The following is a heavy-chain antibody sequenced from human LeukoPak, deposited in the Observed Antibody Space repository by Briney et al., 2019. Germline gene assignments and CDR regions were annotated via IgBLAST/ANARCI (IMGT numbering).Heavy chain of an antibody. CDR3: ARDRKWEPQQPDAFDI. CDR2: IIPIFGTA. J-gene: IGHJ3*02. Sequence: ASVKVSCKASGGTFSNYAISWVRQAPGQGLEWMGGIIPIFGTANYAQKFQGRVTITADESTSTAYMELSSLRSEDTAVYYCARDRKWEPQQPDAFDIWGQGTMVTVSS. CDR1: GGTFSNYA. V-gene: IGHV1-69*13. D-gene: IGHD1-26*01.